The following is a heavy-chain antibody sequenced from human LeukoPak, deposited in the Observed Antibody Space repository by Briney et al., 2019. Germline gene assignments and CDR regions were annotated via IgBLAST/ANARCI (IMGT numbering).Heavy chain of an antibody. J-gene: IGHJ5*01. D-gene: IGHD6-13*01. CDR2: IYSIGST. Sequence: PSETLSLTCAVSGDSISSGGYSWSWIRQPPGKGLEWIGYIYSIGSTYYNPSLKSRVTISVDTSKNQFSLKLSSETAADTAVYYCARVARERYSSSWYESWGQGTLVTVSS. CDR1: GDSISSGGYS. V-gene: IGHV4-30-4*07. CDR3: ARVARERYSSSWYES.